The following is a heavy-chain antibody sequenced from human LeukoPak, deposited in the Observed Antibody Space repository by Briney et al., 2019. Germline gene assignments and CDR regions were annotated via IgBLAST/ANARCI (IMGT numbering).Heavy chain of an antibody. CDR2: ISWDGTT. CDR3: VKDLSYESSGSVFDY. Sequence: GGSPRLSCAASGFTFEDYTMHWVRQAPGKTLEWVSLISWDGTTYYADSVRGRFTISRDNSKNSLYLQMDTLRSEDTAFYFCVKDLSYESSGSVFDYWGQGTLVTVSS. J-gene: IGHJ4*02. CDR1: GFTFEDYT. D-gene: IGHD3-22*01. V-gene: IGHV3-43*01.